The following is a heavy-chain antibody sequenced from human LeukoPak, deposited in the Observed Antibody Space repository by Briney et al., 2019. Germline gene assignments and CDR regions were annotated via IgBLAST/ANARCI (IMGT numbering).Heavy chain of an antibody. D-gene: IGHD3-16*01. J-gene: IGHJ3*02. Sequence: ASVKVSCKASGGTFSSYAISWVRQAPGQGLEWMGGIIPIFGTANYAQKFQGRVTITTDESTSTAYMELSSLRSEDTAVYYCARDTGRGINAFVPQGDPSIVRAFDIWGQGTMVTVSS. CDR3: ARDTGRGINAFVPQGDPSIVRAFDI. CDR1: GGTFSSYA. V-gene: IGHV1-69*05. CDR2: IIPIFGTA.